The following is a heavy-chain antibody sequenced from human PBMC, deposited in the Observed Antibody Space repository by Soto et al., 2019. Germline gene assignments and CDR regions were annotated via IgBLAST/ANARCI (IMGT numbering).Heavy chain of an antibody. CDR1: GFSLSTSGVG. CDR2: IYWDEDK. J-gene: IGHJ4*02. CDR3: AHRRSDGWYDFDC. Sequence: QITLKESGPMLVKPTQNLTLTCTFSGFSLSTSGVGVGWIRQPPGKALQWLALIYWDEDKRYSPSLRSRLTITKEPSKNQVVLTLTNMDPEDTATYNCAHRRSDGWYDFDCWGQGTLVTVSP. V-gene: IGHV2-5*02. D-gene: IGHD6-19*01.